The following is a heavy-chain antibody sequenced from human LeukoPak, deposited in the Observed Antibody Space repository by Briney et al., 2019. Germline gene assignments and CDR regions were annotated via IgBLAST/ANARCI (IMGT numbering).Heavy chain of an antibody. CDR2: ISAYNGNT. CDR1: GYTFTSYG. V-gene: IGHV1-18*01. J-gene: IGHJ1*01. CDR3: ARDRLMYYYDSSGYLNSRAEYFQH. Sequence: ASVKVSCKASGYTFTSYGISWVRQAPGQGLEWMGWISAYNGNTNYAQKLQGRVTMTTDTSTSTAYMELRSLRSDDTAVYYCARDRLMYYYDSSGYLNSRAEYFQHWGQGTLVTVSS. D-gene: IGHD3-22*01.